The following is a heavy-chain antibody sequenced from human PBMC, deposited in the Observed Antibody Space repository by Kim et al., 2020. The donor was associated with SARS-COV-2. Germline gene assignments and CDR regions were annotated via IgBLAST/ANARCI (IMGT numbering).Heavy chain of an antibody. CDR2: ISSSSSYT. Sequence: GGSLRLSCAASGFTFSDYYMSWIRQAPGKGLEWVSYISSSSSYTNYADSVKGRFTISRDNAKNSLYLQMNSLRAEDTAVYYCASVTPYDFWSGYAYYFDYWGQGTLVTVSS. V-gene: IGHV3-11*03. D-gene: IGHD3-3*01. CDR3: ASVTPYDFWSGYAYYFDY. CDR1: GFTFSDYY. J-gene: IGHJ4*02.